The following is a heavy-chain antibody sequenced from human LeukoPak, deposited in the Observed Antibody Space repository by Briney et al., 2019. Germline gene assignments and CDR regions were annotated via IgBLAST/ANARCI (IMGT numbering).Heavy chain of an antibody. CDR2: IIPIFGTA. CDR1: GGTFSSYA. CDR3: ARDSGSYTLGGY. Sequence: SVKVSCTASGGTFSSYAISWVRQAPGQGLEWMGGIIPIFGTANYAQKFQGRVTITADESTSTAYMELSSLRSEDTAVYYCARDSGSYTLGGYWGQGTLVTVSS. D-gene: IGHD1-26*01. V-gene: IGHV1-69*13. J-gene: IGHJ4*02.